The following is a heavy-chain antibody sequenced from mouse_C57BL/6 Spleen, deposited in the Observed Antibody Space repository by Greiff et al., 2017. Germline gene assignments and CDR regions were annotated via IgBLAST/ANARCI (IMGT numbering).Heavy chain of an antibody. D-gene: IGHD2-5*01. CDR3: ARSSYSNSFAY. CDR2: IDPSDSYT. J-gene: IGHJ3*01. Sequence: QVQLQQPGAELVMPGASVKLSCKASGYTFTSYWMHWVKQRPGQGLEWIGEIDPSDSYTNYNQKFKGKSKLTVDKSSSTAYMQLSSLTSEDSAVYYCARSSYSNSFAYWGQGTLVTVSA. V-gene: IGHV1-69*01. CDR1: GYTFTSYW.